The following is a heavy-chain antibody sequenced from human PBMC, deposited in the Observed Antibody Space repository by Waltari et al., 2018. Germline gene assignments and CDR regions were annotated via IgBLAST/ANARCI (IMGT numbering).Heavy chain of an antibody. J-gene: IGHJ4*02. CDR1: GGSISSGSYY. Sequence: QVQLQESGPGLVKPSQTLSLTCTVSGGSISSGSYYWSWIRQPAGKGLEWIGRIYNSGSTNYNPSLGSLVPILVDTSNNPFSLKLSSVTAADTAVYYCAREVHFLTGYFPYYFDYWGQGTLVTVSS. D-gene: IGHD3-9*01. CDR2: IYNSGST. V-gene: IGHV4-61*02. CDR3: AREVHFLTGYFPYYFDY.